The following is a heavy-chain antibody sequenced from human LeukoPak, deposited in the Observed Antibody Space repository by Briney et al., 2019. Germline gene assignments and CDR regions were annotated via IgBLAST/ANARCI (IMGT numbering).Heavy chain of an antibody. CDR2: LSYDGSNK. D-gene: IGHD6-13*01. Sequence: PGRSLRLSCAASGFTFSIYAIHWVRQAPGKGPEWVAALSYDGSNKYYADSVKGRFTISRDNSKNTLYLQMNSLRVEDTAVYYCARDSTAAAAGPFDYWGQGTLVTVSS. CDR1: GFTFSIYA. V-gene: IGHV3-30-3*01. CDR3: ARDSTAAAAGPFDY. J-gene: IGHJ4*02.